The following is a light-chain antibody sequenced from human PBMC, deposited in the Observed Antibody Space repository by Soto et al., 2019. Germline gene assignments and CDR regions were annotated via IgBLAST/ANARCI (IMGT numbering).Light chain of an antibody. Sequence: ESVLTQSPGTLSLSPGERATLSCRASQSVSSSYLAWYQQKPGQAPRLLIYGASSRATGIPDRFSGSGSGTDVTLTISRLEPEDFAVYYCQQYGSSPRTFGGGTKVEIK. V-gene: IGKV3-20*01. CDR3: QQYGSSPRT. CDR2: GAS. J-gene: IGKJ4*01. CDR1: QSVSSSY.